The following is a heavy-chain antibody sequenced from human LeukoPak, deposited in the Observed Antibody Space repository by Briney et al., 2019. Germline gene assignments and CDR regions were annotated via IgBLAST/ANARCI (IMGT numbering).Heavy chain of an antibody. J-gene: IGHJ6*03. CDR1: GFTFSSYS. CDR2: ISSSSSYI. Sequence: GGSLRLSCAASGFTFSSYSMNWVRQAPGKGLEWVSSISSSSSYIYYADSVKGRFTISRDNAKNSLYLQMNSLRAEDTAVYYCARESSQFTVTTLSYYYYMDVWGKGTTVTVSS. D-gene: IGHD4-17*01. CDR3: ARESSQFTVTTLSYYYYMDV. V-gene: IGHV3-21*01.